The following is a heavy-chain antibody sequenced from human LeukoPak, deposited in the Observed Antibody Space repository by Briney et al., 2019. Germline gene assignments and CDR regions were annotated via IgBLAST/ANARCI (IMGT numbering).Heavy chain of an antibody. CDR1: GFTFSSYA. J-gene: IGHJ5*02. Sequence: PGGSLRLSCAASGFTFSSYAMSWVRQAPGKGLEWVSAISGSGGSTYYADSVKGRFTISRDNSKDTLYLQMRGVRVDNTALYYCARDGGRYYDSRVFYGGYYFDPGGREILVTVS. D-gene: IGHD3-22*01. CDR2: ISGSGGST. V-gene: IGHV3-23*01. CDR3: ARDGGRYYDSRVFYGGYYFDP.